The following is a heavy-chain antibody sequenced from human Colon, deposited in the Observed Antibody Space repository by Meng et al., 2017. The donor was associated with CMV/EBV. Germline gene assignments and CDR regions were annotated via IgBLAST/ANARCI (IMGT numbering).Heavy chain of an antibody. CDR2: ITDGGERT. D-gene: IGHD4-23*01. J-gene: IGHJ4*02. CDR3: AKAISRWNFDY. CDR1: GFTVSSSA. V-gene: IGHV3-23*01. Sequence: SCAASGFTVSSSAISWVRQAPGKGLEWVSSITDGGERTYFADSVKGRLSISRDTSSNTFYLQMNSLRAEDAAVYYCAKAISRWNFDYWGQGTLVTVSS.